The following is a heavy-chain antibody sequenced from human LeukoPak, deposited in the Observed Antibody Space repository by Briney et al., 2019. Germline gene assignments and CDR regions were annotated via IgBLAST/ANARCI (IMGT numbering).Heavy chain of an antibody. V-gene: IGHV5-51*01. J-gene: IGHJ4*02. CDR2: IYPGDSDT. Sequence: GESLKISCKGSGYSFTSYWLGWVRQMPGKGLEWMGIIYPGDSDTRYSPSFQGQVTISADKSISTAYLQWSSLKASDTAMYYCARHGGYYDSSGYYYGYWGQGTLVTVSS. CDR3: ARHGGYYDSSGYYYGY. D-gene: IGHD3-22*01. CDR1: GYSFTSYW.